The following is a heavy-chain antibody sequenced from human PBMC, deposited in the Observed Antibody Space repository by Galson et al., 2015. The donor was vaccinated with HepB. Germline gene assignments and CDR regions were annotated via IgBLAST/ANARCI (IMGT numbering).Heavy chain of an antibody. CDR1: GFTFSSYA. CDR2: ISYDGSNK. D-gene: IGHD6-13*01. V-gene: IGHV3-30*04. CDR3: ARDKARQQLVLIYYYGMDV. Sequence: SLRLSCAASGFTFSSYAMHWVRQAPGKGLEWVAVISYDGSNKYYADSVKGRFTISRDNSKNTQYLQMNSLRAEDTAVYYCARDKARQQLVLIYYYGMDVWGQGTTVTVSS. J-gene: IGHJ6*02.